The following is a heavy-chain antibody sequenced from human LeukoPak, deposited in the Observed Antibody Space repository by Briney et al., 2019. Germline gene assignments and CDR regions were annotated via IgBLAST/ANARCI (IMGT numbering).Heavy chain of an antibody. Sequence: SVKVSCKASGGTFSSYAISWVRQAPGQGVEWMGRIIPILGIANYAQKFQGRVTITADKSTSTAYMELSSLSSEDTAVYYCAEGNWFDPWGQGTLVTVSS. CDR3: AEGNWFDP. CDR1: GGTFSSYA. CDR2: IIPILGIA. J-gene: IGHJ5*02. V-gene: IGHV1-69*04.